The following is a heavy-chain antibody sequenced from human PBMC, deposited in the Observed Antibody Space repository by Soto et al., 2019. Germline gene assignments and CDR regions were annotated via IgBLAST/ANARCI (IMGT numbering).Heavy chain of an antibody. CDR3: ARSSSSLKGSWFDP. D-gene: IGHD6-6*01. CDR2: ITGNGGT. J-gene: IGHJ5*02. Sequence: GGSLRLSCAASGFTFSIYAMSWVRQAPGKGLEWVSTITGNGGTSYADFVRGRFTISRDNSKNTLYLQMKSLRAEDTAVYYCARSSSSLKGSWFDPWGQGTLVTVSS. CDR1: GFTFSIYA. V-gene: IGHV3-23*01.